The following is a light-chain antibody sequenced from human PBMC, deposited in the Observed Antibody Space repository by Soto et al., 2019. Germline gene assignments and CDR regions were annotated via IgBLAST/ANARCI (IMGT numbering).Light chain of an antibody. J-gene: IGKJ1*01. CDR1: QSVSSY. CDR2: DAS. Sequence: EIVLTQSPATLSLSPGERATLSCRASQSVSSYLAWYQQKSGQAPRLLIYDASNRATGIPARFSGSGSETDFTLTISSLEPEDFAVYYCQQRSNWPWTFGQGTKVEFK. CDR3: QQRSNWPWT. V-gene: IGKV3-11*01.